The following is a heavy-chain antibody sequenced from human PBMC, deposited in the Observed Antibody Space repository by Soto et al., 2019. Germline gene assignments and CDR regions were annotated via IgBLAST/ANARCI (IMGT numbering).Heavy chain of an antibody. CDR3: ARDRIAVAGTYFEH. V-gene: IGHV3-66*01. J-gene: IGHJ4*01. D-gene: IGHD6-19*01. CDR1: SFTVSSNC. Sequence: PLRLSWPSFSFTVSSNCMRWVVHYPGKGLEWVSVIYTGGSTYDADSVKGRFTISRDNSKNTLYIQMNSLRAEDTAVYYCARDRIAVAGTYFEHWGDGTLVTVSS. CDR2: IYTGGST.